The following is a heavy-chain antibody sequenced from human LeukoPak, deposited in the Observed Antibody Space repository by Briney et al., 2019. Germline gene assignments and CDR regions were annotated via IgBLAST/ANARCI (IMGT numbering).Heavy chain of an antibody. D-gene: IGHD3-22*01. J-gene: IGHJ6*03. CDR3: ARVYDSSGYEYYYYYMDV. CDR2: IYYSGST. V-gene: IGHV4-39*07. CDR1: GGSISSSSYY. Sequence: SETLSLTCTVSGGSISSSSYYWGWIRQPPEKGLEWIGSIYYSGSTYYNPSLKSRVTISVDTPKNQFSLKLSSVTAADTAVYYCARVYDSSGYEYYYYYMDVWGKGTTVTVSS.